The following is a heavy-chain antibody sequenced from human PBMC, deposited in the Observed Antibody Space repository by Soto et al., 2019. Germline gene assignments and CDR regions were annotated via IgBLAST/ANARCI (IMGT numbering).Heavy chain of an antibody. CDR1: GFPFSDYA. CDR2: ISGGGGAT. D-gene: IGHD1-1*01. CDR3: AKGGCSATNCRGFDY. Sequence: EVVLLESGGGLVQPGGSLRLSCAASGFPFSDYAMSWVRQAPGKGLEWVSSISGGGGATYYADSVAGRFTISRDNSKNTLYLQMFSLRAEDTAVYYCAKGGCSATNCRGFDYWGQGTLVTASS. V-gene: IGHV3-23*01. J-gene: IGHJ4*02.